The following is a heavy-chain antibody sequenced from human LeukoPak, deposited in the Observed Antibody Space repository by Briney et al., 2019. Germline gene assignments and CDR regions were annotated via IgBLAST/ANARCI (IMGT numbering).Heavy chain of an antibody. D-gene: IGHD5-18*01. V-gene: IGHV4-39*07. CDR2: IYYSGST. CDR1: GGSISSSSYY. CDR3: ARGTPRREWIQLWFPYYYYMDV. Sequence: SETLSPTCTVSGGSISSSSYYWGWIRQPPGKGLEWIGSIYYSGSTYYNPSLKSRVTISVDTSKNQFSLKLSSVTAADTAVYYCARGTPRREWIQLWFPYYYYMDVWGKGTTVTVSS. J-gene: IGHJ6*03.